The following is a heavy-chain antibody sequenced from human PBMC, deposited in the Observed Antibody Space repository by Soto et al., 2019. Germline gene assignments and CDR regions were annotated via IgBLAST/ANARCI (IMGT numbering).Heavy chain of an antibody. CDR3: AREVVVAATRVDWYFDL. Sequence: QVQLQQWGAGLLKPSETLSLTCAVYGGSFSGYFWSWIRQPPGKGPEWIGEINHSGSTNYNPSLKIRVTISVDTSKDHFSLKLSSVTAADTAVYYCAREVVVAATRVDWYFDLWGRGTLVTVSS. V-gene: IGHV4-34*02. CDR2: INHSGST. CDR1: GGSFSGYF. D-gene: IGHD2-15*01. J-gene: IGHJ2*01.